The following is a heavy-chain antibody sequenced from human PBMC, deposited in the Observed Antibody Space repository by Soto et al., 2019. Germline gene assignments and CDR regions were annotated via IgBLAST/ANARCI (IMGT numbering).Heavy chain of an antibody. V-gene: IGHV1-2*04. CDR1: GYTFTGYY. J-gene: IGHJ6*02. CDR3: ARGGYSYDEIVYYYGMDV. D-gene: IGHD5-18*01. CDR2: INPNSGGT. Sequence: QVQLVQSGAEVKKPGASVKVSCKASGYTFTGYYMHWVRQAPGQGLEWMGWINPNSGGTNYAQKFQGWVTMPRDTSISTAYMELSRLRSDDTAVYYCARGGYSYDEIVYYYGMDVWGQGTTVTVSS.